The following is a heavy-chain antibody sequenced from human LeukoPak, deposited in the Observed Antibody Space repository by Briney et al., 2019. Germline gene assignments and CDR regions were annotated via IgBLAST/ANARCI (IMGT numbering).Heavy chain of an antibody. D-gene: IGHD3-3*01. CDR1: GYTFTGYY. CDR2: INPNSGGT. V-gene: IGHV1-2*02. Sequence: ASVKVSCKASGYTFTGYYMHWARQAPGQGLEWMGWINPNSGGTNYAQKFQGRVTMTRDTSISTAYMELSRLRSDDTAVYYCARDPHYDFWSGYPDYWGQGTLVTVSS. CDR3: ARDPHYDFWSGYPDY. J-gene: IGHJ4*02.